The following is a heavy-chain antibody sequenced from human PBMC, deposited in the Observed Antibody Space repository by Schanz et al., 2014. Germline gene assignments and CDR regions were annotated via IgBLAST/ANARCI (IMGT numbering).Heavy chain of an antibody. CDR1: GFSFGTYA. J-gene: IGHJ4*02. CDR2: ISGTGGDDT. Sequence: EVQLVESGGGLVQPGGSLRLSCAASGFSFGTYAMSWVRQAPGKGLLWVSSISGTGGDDTYYADSVKGRFTISRDNSKNTLYLQMNSLRAGDAAVYYCARGLIAAAGGAFDYWGQGTLVAVSS. CDR3: ARGLIAAAGGAFDY. V-gene: IGHV3-23*04. D-gene: IGHD6-13*01.